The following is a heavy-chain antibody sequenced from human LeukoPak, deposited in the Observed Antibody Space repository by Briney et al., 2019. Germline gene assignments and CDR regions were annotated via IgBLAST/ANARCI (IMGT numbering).Heavy chain of an antibody. J-gene: IGHJ5*02. V-gene: IGHV1-46*01. CDR1: GYTFTSYY. Sequence: ALVKVSCKASGYTFTSYYMHWVRQAPGQGLEWMGIINPSGGSTSYAQKFQGRVTMTRDMSTSTVYMELSSLRSEDTAVYYCARDLGFSSSWYSSGPGWFDPWGQGTLVTVSS. D-gene: IGHD6-13*01. CDR2: INPSGGST. CDR3: ARDLGFSSSWYSSGPGWFDP.